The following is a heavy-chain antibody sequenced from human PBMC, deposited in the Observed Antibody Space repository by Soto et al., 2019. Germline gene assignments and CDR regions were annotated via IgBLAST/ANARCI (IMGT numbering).Heavy chain of an antibody. CDR3: ARDPIYCSSTSCSGLNWFDP. CDR2: IIPIFGTA. V-gene: IGHV1-69*06. Sequence: SVKVSCKASGGTFSSYAISWVRQAPGQGLEWMGGIIPIFGTANYAQKFQGRVTVTADKSTSTAYMELSSLRSEDTAVYYCARDPIYCSSTSCSGLNWFDPWGQGTLVTVSS. CDR1: GGTFSSYA. D-gene: IGHD2-2*01. J-gene: IGHJ5*02.